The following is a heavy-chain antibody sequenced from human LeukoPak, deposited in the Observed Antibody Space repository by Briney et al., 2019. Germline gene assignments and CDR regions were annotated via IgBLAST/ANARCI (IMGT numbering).Heavy chain of an antibody. CDR1: GFSFSSYS. J-gene: IGHJ4*02. CDR3: ARLQWLQTGRDFLDY. Sequence: PGGSLRLSCAASGFSFSSYSLRWVRQAPGKGLEWVSSINTNSNYIYYADSVKGRFTISRDNAKNSLYLQMNSLGAEDTAVYYCARLQWLQTGRDFLDYWGQGTLVTVSS. D-gene: IGHD6-19*01. V-gene: IGHV3-21*01. CDR2: INTNSNYI.